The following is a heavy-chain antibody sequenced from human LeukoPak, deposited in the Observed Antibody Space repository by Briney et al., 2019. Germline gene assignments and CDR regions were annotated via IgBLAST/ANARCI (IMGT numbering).Heavy chain of an antibody. CDR1: GYSISSGYY. CDR2: IYHSGST. CDR3: ARGRVYSGGWYVRANAFDI. Sequence: SETLSLTCTVSGYSISSGYYWGWIRQPPGKGLEWIGSIYHSGSTYYNPSLKSRVTISVDTSKNQFSLKLSSVTAADTAVYYCARGRVYSGGWYVRANAFDIWGQGTMVTVSS. V-gene: IGHV4-38-2*02. D-gene: IGHD6-19*01. J-gene: IGHJ3*02.